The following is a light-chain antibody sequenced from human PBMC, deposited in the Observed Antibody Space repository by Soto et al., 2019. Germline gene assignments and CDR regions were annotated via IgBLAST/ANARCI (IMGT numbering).Light chain of an antibody. Sequence: DIQMTQSPSSPSASVGDRVTITCRASQSISSYLNWYQQKPGKAPKLLIYAASSLQSGVPSRFSGSGSGTDFTLTISSLQPEDFETYYCQQSYSTPWTFGQGTKVYIK. CDR2: AAS. J-gene: IGKJ1*01. CDR1: QSISSY. CDR3: QQSYSTPWT. V-gene: IGKV1-39*01.